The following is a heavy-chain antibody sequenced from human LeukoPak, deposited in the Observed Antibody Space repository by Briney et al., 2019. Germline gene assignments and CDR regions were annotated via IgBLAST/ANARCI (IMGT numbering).Heavy chain of an antibody. CDR2: ISSSSSYI. J-gene: IGHJ6*02. CDR3: ARGNYRDSSGWRYYYYYGMDV. Sequence: GGSLRLSCAASGFTFSSYSMNWVRQAPGKGLEWVSSISSSSSYIYYADSVKGRFTISRDNAKSSLYLQMNSLRAEDTAVYYCARGNYRDSSGWRYYYYYGMDVWGQGTTVTVSS. V-gene: IGHV3-21*01. CDR1: GFTFSSYS. D-gene: IGHD6-19*01.